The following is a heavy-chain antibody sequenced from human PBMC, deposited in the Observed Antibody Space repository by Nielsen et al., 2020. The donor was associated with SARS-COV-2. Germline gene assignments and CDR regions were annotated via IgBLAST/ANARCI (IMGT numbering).Heavy chain of an antibody. J-gene: IGHJ5*02. CDR3: SRGASYFDP. CDR1: GDSITSGDSS. V-gene: IGHV4-31*03. CDR2: RSYGGNT. Sequence: SETLSLTCTVSGDSITSGDSSWTWIRHHRLRGLAWLGSRSYGGNTYSTPSLDSRLLISVDTSANQFSLSLTSLTAADTAIYYCSRGASYFDPWGQGTPVTVSS.